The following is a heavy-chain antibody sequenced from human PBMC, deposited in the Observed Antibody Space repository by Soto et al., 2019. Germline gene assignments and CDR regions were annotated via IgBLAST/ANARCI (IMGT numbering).Heavy chain of an antibody. CDR3: AKDTSKYSNNWPAYYGLDV. CDR1: GFTFSSFG. CDR2: ISFDGSNK. V-gene: IGHV3-30*18. D-gene: IGHD1-1*01. J-gene: IGHJ6*02. Sequence: GGSLRLSCAASGFTFSSFGMHWVRQAPGKGLEWVAVISFDGSNKYYADSVKGRFTISRDNSKSTLSLQMNSLKAEDTAVYYCAKDTSKYSNNWPAYYGLDVWGQGTTVTVSS.